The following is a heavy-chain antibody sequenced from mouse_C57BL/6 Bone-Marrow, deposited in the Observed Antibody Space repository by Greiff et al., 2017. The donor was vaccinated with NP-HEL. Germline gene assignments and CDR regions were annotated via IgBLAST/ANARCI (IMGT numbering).Heavy chain of an antibody. CDR3: ASRDYGSSYFDV. CDR1: GYTFTSYW. Sequence: QVQLQQPGAELVMPGASVKLSCKASGYTFTSYWMHWVKQRPGQGLEWIGEIDPSDSYTNYNQKFKGKSTLTVDKSSSTAYMQLRSLTSADSAVYYCASRDYGSSYFDVWGTGTTVTVSS. D-gene: IGHD1-1*01. J-gene: IGHJ1*03. CDR2: IDPSDSYT. V-gene: IGHV1-69*01.